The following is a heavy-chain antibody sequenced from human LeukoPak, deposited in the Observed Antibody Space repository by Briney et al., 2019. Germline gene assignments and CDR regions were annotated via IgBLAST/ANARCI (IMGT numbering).Heavy chain of an antibody. D-gene: IGHD1-26*01. Sequence: GSSVKVSCKASGYTFTYRYLHWVRQAPGQALEWMGWITPFNGNTNYAQKFQDRVTITRDRSMSTAYMELSSLRSEDTAMYYCATPSGSSDALDIWGQGTMVTVSS. CDR2: ITPFNGNT. J-gene: IGHJ3*02. CDR3: ATPSGSSDALDI. V-gene: IGHV1-45*02. CDR1: GYTFTYRY.